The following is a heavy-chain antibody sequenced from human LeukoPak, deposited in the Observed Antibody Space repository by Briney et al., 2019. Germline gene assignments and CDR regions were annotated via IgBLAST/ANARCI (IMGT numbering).Heavy chain of an antibody. Sequence: ASVKVSCKASGGTFSSYAISWVRQAPGQGLEWMGRIIPIFGTANYAQKFQGRVTITTDESTSTAYMELSSLRSEDTAVYYCARDRDFWSGYHSENWFDPWSQGTLVTVSS. D-gene: IGHD3-3*01. CDR1: GGTFSSYA. CDR2: IIPIFGTA. J-gene: IGHJ5*02. V-gene: IGHV1-69*05. CDR3: ARDRDFWSGYHSENWFDP.